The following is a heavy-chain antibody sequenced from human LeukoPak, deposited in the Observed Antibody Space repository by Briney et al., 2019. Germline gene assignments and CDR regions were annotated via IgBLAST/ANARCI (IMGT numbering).Heavy chain of an antibody. V-gene: IGHV3-23*01. CDR1: GFTVSTTL. Sequence: GGSLRLTCTVSGFTVSTTLMDWVRQAPGKGPEWVSVICGTCRTTHYADSVKGRFAISRDNSKNTLYLQMNNLRAEDTAVYYCATGPYLYWGQGALVTVSS. J-gene: IGHJ4*02. CDR3: ATGPYLY. CDR2: ICGTCRTT. D-gene: IGHD7-27*01.